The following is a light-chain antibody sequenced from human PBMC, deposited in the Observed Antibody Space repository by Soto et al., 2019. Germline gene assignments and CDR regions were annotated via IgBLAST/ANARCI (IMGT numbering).Light chain of an antibody. J-gene: IGKJ2*01. Sequence: DIQMTQSPSSLSASVGDRVTITCRARQSIRTFLNWYQQKPGRAPKLLIYAASKLQTGVPSRFTGSGSGTDFTLTISSLQPEDFATYSCQQSSTTPYSFGQGTKLEIK. CDR3: QQSSTTPYS. CDR1: QSIRTF. CDR2: AAS. V-gene: IGKV1-39*01.